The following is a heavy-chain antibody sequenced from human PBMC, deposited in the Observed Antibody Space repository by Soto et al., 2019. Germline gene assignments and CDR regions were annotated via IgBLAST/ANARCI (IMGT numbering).Heavy chain of an antibody. CDR2: IATTGETT. V-gene: IGHV3-23*01. D-gene: IGHD2-21*01. J-gene: IGHJ4*01. Sequence: EVQLLESGGGLVQPGGPLTLSGPPPGFTFKPYNMSGAPQAPGTGLEWVSSIATTGETTFNADSVRGRFTISRDNSKNTLFLQINTLRADDTAIYYCVRHWGGWGHGTLVTVSS. CDR3: VRHWGG. CDR1: GFTFKPYN.